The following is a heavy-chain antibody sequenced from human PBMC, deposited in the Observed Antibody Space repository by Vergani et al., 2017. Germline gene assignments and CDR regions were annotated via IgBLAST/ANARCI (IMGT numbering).Heavy chain of an antibody. V-gene: IGHV1-69*01. D-gene: IGHD2-2*02. Sequence: QVQLVQSGAEVMKPGTSVKVSCKASGGTFSSYAISWVRQAPGQGLEWMGGIFPIIGTANYAQKFQGRVTITADEPTSTAYMELSSLRSEDTAVYYCAGAGRCSSTSCYKVVNYYYYMDVWSKGTTVTVSS. J-gene: IGHJ6*03. CDR3: AGAGRCSSTSCYKVVNYYYYMDV. CDR1: GGTFSSYA. CDR2: IFPIIGTA.